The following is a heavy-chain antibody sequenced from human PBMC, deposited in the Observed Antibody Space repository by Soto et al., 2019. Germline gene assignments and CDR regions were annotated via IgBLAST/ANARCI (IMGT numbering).Heavy chain of an antibody. D-gene: IGHD6-19*01. Sequence: EVQLLESGGGLVPPGGSLRLSCAASGFTFSIYAMSWVRQAPGKGLEWVSAISGSGDYTYYADSVKGRFAISRDNSKNTLYLQMNSLRAEDTAVYYCAKVLKAVAGTYDYWGQGTLVTVSS. V-gene: IGHV3-23*01. CDR2: ISGSGDYT. CDR1: GFTFSIYA. J-gene: IGHJ4*02. CDR3: AKVLKAVAGTYDY.